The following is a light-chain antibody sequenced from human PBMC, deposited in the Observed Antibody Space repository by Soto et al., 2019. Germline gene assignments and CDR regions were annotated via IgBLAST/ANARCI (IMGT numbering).Light chain of an antibody. Sequence: EIVLTQSPATLSLSPGERATLSCRASQSVSSYLAWYQQKPGQAPRLLIYDASNRATGIPARFSGSGSGTDFTLTISSLEPEDFAVYYCQQRSNWPWTFGQGTMV. CDR3: QQRSNWPWT. CDR1: QSVSSY. V-gene: IGKV3-11*01. J-gene: IGKJ1*01. CDR2: DAS.